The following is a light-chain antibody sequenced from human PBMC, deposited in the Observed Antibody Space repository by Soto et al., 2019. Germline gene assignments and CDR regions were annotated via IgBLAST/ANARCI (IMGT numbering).Light chain of an antibody. V-gene: IGLV2-14*03. CDR1: SSDVGGYKY. CDR2: DFN. J-gene: IGLJ2*01. Sequence: QSALTQPASVSGSPGQSITLSCTGTSSDVGGYKYVSWYQHHPGKAPKLMIYDFNHRPSGVSNRFSGSKSGNTASLTISGLQAEDEADYYCSSYSSSSTLVFGGGTKLTVL. CDR3: SSYSSSSTLV.